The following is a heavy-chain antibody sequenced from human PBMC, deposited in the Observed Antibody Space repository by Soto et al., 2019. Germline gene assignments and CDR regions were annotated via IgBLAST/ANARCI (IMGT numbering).Heavy chain of an antibody. CDR3: ARRSSGTHGVDY. CDR2: IKPDGSAT. D-gene: IGHD1-26*01. J-gene: IGHJ4*02. CDR1: GFTFGSYW. V-gene: IGHV3-7*01. Sequence: EVQLVESGGGLVQPGGSLRLSCAVSGFTFGSYWMNWVRLIPGKGLEWVAYIKPDGSATYYVDSVKGRFTISRDNAKNSLYLQMNSLRVEDTSVYYCARRSSGTHGVDYWGQGTMVTVSS.